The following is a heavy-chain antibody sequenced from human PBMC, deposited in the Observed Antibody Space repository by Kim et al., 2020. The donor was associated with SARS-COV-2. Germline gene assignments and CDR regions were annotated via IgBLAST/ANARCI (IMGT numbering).Heavy chain of an antibody. CDR3: ARALRTINAFDF. Sequence: GCAQKFQGRVTMTRNTSISTAYMGLSSLRSDDTAVYYCARALRTINAFDFWGQGTLVTVSS. J-gene: IGHJ4*02. V-gene: IGHV1-8*01.